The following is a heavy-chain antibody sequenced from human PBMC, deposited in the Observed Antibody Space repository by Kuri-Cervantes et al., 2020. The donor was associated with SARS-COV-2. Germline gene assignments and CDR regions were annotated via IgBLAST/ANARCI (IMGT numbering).Heavy chain of an antibody. CDR2: ITDEGADT. V-gene: IGHV3-23*01. Sequence: GGSLRLSCAGSGFTFSSFAMAWVRQAPGKGLEWISDITDEGADTYFADSVKGRFTISRDNSKYSLTLQMSSLRSEDTAVYYCARDRVLDSGSYYDYWGQGTLVTVSS. CDR3: ARDRVLDSGSYYDY. CDR1: GFTFSSFA. J-gene: IGHJ4*02. D-gene: IGHD1-26*01.